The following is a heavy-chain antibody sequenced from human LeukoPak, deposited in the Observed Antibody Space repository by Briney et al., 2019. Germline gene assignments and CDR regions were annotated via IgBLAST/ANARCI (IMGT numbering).Heavy chain of an antibody. CDR3: ARDPPGDGGVTLDY. D-gene: IGHD2-8*02. V-gene: IGHV3-11*05. J-gene: IGHJ4*02. CDR1: GFTFSDYY. Sequence: KPGGSLRLSCAASGFTFSDYYMNWIRQAPGKGLEWISYISSSSDYTTYADSVKGRFTISRDNSKNSLYLQMNSLRAEDSAVYYCARDPPGDGGVTLDYRGQGTLVTVSS. CDR2: ISSSSDYT.